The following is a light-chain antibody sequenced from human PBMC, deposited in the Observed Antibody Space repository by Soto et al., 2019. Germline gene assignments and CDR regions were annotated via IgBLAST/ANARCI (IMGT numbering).Light chain of an antibody. CDR2: GNS. V-gene: IGLV1-40*01. Sequence: QAVLKQTPSVSAAPGQRVTISCTGSSSNIGAGYDVHWYQQLPGTAPKLLIYGNSNRPSGVPDRFSGSKSGTSASLAITGLQAEDEADYYCQSYDSSLSSYVFGTGTKVTVL. CDR3: QSYDSSLSSYV. CDR1: SSNIGAGYD. J-gene: IGLJ1*01.